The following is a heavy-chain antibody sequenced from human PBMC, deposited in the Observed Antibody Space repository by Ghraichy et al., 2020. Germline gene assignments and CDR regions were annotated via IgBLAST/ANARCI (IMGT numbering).Heavy chain of an antibody. D-gene: IGHD5-12*01. CDR1: GDSVSSNSAA. CDR3: ARDALYSGYDSDPYYYGMDV. CDR2: TYYRSKWYN. J-gene: IGHJ6*02. V-gene: IGHV6-1*01. Sequence: SQTLSLTCAISGDSVSSNSAAWNWIRQSPSRGLEWLGRTYYRSKWYNDYAVSVKSRITINPDTSKNQFSLQLNSVTPEDTAVYYCARDALYSGYDSDPYYYGMDVWGQGTTVTVSS.